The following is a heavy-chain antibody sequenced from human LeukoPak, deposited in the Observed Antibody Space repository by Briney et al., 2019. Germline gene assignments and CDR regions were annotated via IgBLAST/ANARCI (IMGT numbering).Heavy chain of an antibody. Sequence: GGSLRLSCAASGFTFSSYSMNGVRQAPGKGLEGVSYISRRSSTIYYAASVKGRFTISRDNAKTSLSLQMNSLRAEDTAVYYCARSHSSSWYQAGDYWGQGTLVTVSS. CDR2: ISRRSSTI. CDR1: GFTFSSYS. D-gene: IGHD6-13*01. CDR3: ARSHSSSWYQAGDY. V-gene: IGHV3-48*01. J-gene: IGHJ4*02.